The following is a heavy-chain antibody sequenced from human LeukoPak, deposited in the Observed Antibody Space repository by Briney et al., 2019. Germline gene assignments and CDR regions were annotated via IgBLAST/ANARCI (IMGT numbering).Heavy chain of an antibody. J-gene: IGHJ6*02. CDR2: IRSKAYGGTT. CDR3: TRVPAVAGYYYYYGMDV. CDR1: GFTFGDYA. V-gene: IGHV3-49*03. Sequence: GGSQRLSCTASGFTFGDYAMSWFRQAPGKGLEWVGFIRSKAYGGTTEYAASVKGRFTISRDDSKSIAYLQMNSLKTEDTAVYYCTRVPAVAGYYYYYGMDVWGQGTTVTVSS. D-gene: IGHD6-19*01.